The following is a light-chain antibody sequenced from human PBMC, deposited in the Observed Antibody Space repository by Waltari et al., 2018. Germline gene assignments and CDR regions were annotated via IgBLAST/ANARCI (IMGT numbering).Light chain of an antibody. J-gene: IGKJ4*01. CDR3: QRYSNSPFT. V-gene: IGKV3-11*01. Sequence: VILTQSPATLSFSPGEKSTLSCRASQSVANYLAWYQQKPGQAPSLLLYRASSRATAITDRFSGNGSGTEFTLTISSLEPEDFLVYFCQRYSNSPFTFGGGTKVEIK. CDR2: RAS. CDR1: QSVANY.